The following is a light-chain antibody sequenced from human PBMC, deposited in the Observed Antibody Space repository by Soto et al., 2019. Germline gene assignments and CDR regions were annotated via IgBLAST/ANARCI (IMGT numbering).Light chain of an antibody. CDR2: GAS. CDR3: QQYGTSPPALT. J-gene: IGKJ4*01. CDR1: QSVSSSH. V-gene: IGKV3-20*01. Sequence: DIVLTQSSGTLSLPPGERAILSCSASQSVSSSHLAWYQQKPGQAPRLLIYGASSRATGIPDRFSGSGSGTDFTLTISRLEPEDFAVYYCQQYGTSPPALTFGGGTKVEIK.